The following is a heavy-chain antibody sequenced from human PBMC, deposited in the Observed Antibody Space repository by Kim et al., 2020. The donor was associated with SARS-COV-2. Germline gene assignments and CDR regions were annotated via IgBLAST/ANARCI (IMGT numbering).Heavy chain of an antibody. CDR1: GGSISSSSYY. CDR3: ARLYYGSGSGWFDP. CDR2: IYYSGST. Sequence: SETLSLTCTVSGGSISSSSYYWGWIRQPPGKGLEWIGSIYYSGSTYYNPSLKSRVTISVDTSNNQFSLKLSSVTAADTAVYYCARLYYGSGSGWFDPWGQGTLVTVSS. V-gene: IGHV4-39*01. J-gene: IGHJ5*02. D-gene: IGHD3-10*01.